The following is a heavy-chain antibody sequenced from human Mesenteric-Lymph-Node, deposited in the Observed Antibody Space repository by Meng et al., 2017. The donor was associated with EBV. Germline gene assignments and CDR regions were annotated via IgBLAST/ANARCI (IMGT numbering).Heavy chain of an antibody. D-gene: IGHD3-22*01. CDR3: ARLDSSGYYTGWFDP. J-gene: IGHJ5*02. Sequence: LQLQQPGCGMGTPSQPLSLTCAGSGGSISSGGYSWSWIRQPPGKGLEWIGYIYHSGSTYYNPSLKSRVTISVDRSKNQFSLKLSSVTAADTAVYYCARLDSSGYYTGWFDPWGQGTLVTVSS. CDR1: GGSISSGGYS. CDR2: IYHSGST. V-gene: IGHV4-30-2*01.